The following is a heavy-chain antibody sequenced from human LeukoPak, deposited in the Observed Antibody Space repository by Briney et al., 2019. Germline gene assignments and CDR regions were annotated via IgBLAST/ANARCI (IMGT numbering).Heavy chain of an antibody. CDR1: GYTFTSYD. CDR2: MNPNSGNT. J-gene: IGHJ4*02. D-gene: IGHD3-22*01. V-gene: IGHV1-8*01. CDR3: GSSSGPHFYYFDY. Sequence: ASVKVSCKASGYTFTSYDINWVRQATGQGLEWMGWMNPNSGNTGYAQKFQGRVTMTRNTSISTAYMELSSLRSEDTAVYYCGSSSGPHFYYFDYWGQGTLVTVSS.